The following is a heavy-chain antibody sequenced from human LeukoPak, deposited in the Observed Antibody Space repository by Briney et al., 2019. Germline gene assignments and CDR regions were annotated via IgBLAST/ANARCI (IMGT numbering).Heavy chain of an antibody. Sequence: GGSLRLSCAASGFTFSSYWMSWVRQAPGKGLEWVANIKQDGSEKYYVDSVKGRFTISRDNAKNSLYLQMNSLRAEDTAVYYCAREWGPITMVRGVYMDVWGKGTTVTVSS. D-gene: IGHD3-10*01. V-gene: IGHV3-7*01. J-gene: IGHJ6*03. CDR1: GFTFSSYW. CDR2: IKQDGSEK. CDR3: AREWGPITMVRGVYMDV.